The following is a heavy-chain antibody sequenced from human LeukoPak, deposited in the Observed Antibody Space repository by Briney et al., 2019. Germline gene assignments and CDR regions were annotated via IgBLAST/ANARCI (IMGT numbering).Heavy chain of an antibody. CDR1: GFTFSSYS. CDR3: ARGGIVVVVAATDDAFDI. Sequence: GGSLRLSCAASGFTFSSYSMNWVRQAPGKGLEWVSSISSSSSYIYYADSVKGRFTISGDNAKNSLYLQMNSLRAEDTAVYYCARGGIVVVVAATDDAFDIWGQGTMVTVSS. V-gene: IGHV3-21*01. D-gene: IGHD2-15*01. J-gene: IGHJ3*02. CDR2: ISSSSSYI.